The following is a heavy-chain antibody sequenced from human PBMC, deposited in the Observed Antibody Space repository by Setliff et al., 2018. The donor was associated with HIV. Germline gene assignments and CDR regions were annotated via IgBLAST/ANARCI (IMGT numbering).Heavy chain of an antibody. V-gene: IGHV3-15*01. CDR1: GLTFSKAW. J-gene: IGHJ4*02. Sequence: LRLSCAASGLTFSKAWMTWVRQAPGKGLEWVGRIKSKNDGGRADYAVPGKDRFTISRDDSENKFFLEINNLKTEDTGVYYCATTALWYGDSLFYFDYWGQGAQVTVSS. D-gene: IGHD3-10*01. CDR2: IKSKNDGGRA. CDR3: ATTALWYGDSLFYFDY.